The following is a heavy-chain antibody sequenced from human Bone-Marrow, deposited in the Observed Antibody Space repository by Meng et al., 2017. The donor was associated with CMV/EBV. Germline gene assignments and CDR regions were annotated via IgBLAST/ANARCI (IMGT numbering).Heavy chain of an antibody. CDR3: ARSPGWWSLDY. Sequence: LTCAVSAASINARSTGWSWVRQPPGKGLEWIGEVSHSGSAKYIPSLKSRVTISMDLTRNHFSLKLTSVTAADTGVYFCARSPGWWSLDYWGQGALV. J-gene: IGHJ4*02. CDR1: AASINARSTG. V-gene: IGHV4-4*01. CDR2: VSHSGSA. D-gene: IGHD2-15*01.